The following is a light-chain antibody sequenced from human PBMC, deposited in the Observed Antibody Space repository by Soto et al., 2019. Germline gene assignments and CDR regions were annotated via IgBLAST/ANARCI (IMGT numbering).Light chain of an antibody. CDR1: TSNIGSKT. CDR3: AAWDDSLNGPV. V-gene: IGLV1-44*01. J-gene: IGLJ3*02. Sequence: QLVLTQPPSASGTPGQSVTISCSGSTSNIGSKTVTWYQQLPGTAPKLLIYSNNQRPSGVPDRFSGSKSGTSASLAISGLQSEDEADYYCAAWDDSLNGPVFGGGTKLTVL. CDR2: SNN.